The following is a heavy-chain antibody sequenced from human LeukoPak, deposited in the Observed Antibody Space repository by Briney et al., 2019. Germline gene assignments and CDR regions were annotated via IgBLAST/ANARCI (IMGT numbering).Heavy chain of an antibody. CDR2: IWYDGSNK. J-gene: IGHJ5*02. CDR3: ARGLDYDILTGYSMYNWFDP. V-gene: IGHV3-33*01. CDR1: GFTFSSYG. Sequence: GGSLRLSCAASGFTFSSYGMHWVRQVPGKGLEWVAVIWYDGSNKYYADSVKGRFTISRDNSKNTLYLQMNSLRAEDTAVYYCARGLDYDILTGYSMYNWFDPWGQGTLVTVSS. D-gene: IGHD3-9*01.